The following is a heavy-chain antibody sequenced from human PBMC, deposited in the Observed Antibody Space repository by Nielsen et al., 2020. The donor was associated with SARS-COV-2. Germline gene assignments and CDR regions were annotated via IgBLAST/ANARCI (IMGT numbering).Heavy chain of an antibody. CDR1: GGTFSSYA. CDR2: ISAYNGNT. V-gene: IGHV1-18*01. CDR3: ARVGLRLGELVRPDFDY. D-gene: IGHD3-16*01. Sequence: ASVKVSCKASGGTFSSYAISWVRQAPGQGLEWMGWISAYNGNTNYAQKLQGRVTMTTDTSTITAYMELRSLRSDDTAVYYCARVGLRLGELVRPDFDYWGQGTLVTVSS. J-gene: IGHJ4*02.